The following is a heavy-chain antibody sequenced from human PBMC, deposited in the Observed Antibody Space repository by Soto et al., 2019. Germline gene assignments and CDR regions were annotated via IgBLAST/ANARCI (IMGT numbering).Heavy chain of an antibody. J-gene: IGHJ4*02. CDR2: MNPNSGNT. D-gene: IGHD6-6*01. CDR3: ARGLGSSAYFYY. Sequence: ASVKVSCKASGYTFTSYDINWVRQATGQGLEWMGWMNPNSGNTGYAQKFQGRVTMTRNTSISTAYMELSSLRSEDTAVYYCARGLGSSAYFYYWGQGTLVTVSS. CDR1: GYTFTSYD. V-gene: IGHV1-8*01.